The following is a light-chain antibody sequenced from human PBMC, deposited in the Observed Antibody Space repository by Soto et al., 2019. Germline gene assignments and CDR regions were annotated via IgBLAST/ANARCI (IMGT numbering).Light chain of an antibody. CDR1: QSISNN. CDR3: QQYNEWPRT. J-gene: IGKJ1*01. CDR2: GAS. Sequence: EIVMTQSPATLSVSPGEKDTLSCRASQSISNNLAWYQQKPGQAPRLLIYGASTRATGIPARFRGSGSGTEFTLTVSSLQSESFAVYYCQQYNEWPRTFGQGTKVDIK. V-gene: IGKV3-15*01.